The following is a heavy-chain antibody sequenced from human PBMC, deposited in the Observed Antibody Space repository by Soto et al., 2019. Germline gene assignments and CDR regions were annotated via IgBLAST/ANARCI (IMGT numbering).Heavy chain of an antibody. Sequence: QLQLQESGPGLVKPSETLSLTCSVSGGSISSSSYYWGWIRQPPGKGLEWIGSIYYSGSIYYNPSLKCRVTISVDTAKNPVSLELSSVTAADTAVYYCARQSSGWYNWFDPWGQGTLVTVSS. J-gene: IGHJ5*02. D-gene: IGHD6-19*01. CDR3: ARQSSGWYNWFDP. CDR1: GGSISSSSYY. V-gene: IGHV4-39*01. CDR2: IYYSGSI.